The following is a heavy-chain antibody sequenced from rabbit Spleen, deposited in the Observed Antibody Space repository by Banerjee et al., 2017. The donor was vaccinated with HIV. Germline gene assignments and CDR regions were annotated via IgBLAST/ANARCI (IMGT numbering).Heavy chain of an antibody. CDR2: IGAGISYTI. CDR3: ARDSGTSFSRYGMDL. V-gene: IGHV1S40*01. CDR1: GFSFSYSDY. J-gene: IGHJ6*01. Sequence: QSLEESGGDLVKPGASLTLTCTASGFSFSYSDYMCWVRQPPGKGPEWIACIGAGISYTIYYATWAKVRFTISKPSSTTVTLQMTSLTAADTATYFCARDSGTSFSRYGMDLWVQGTLVTV. D-gene: IGHD8-1*01.